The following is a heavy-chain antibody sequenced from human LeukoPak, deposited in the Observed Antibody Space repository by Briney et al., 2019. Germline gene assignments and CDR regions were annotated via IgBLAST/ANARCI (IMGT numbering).Heavy chain of an antibody. V-gene: IGHV3-33*01. CDR3: ARESYGDNENNWFDP. CDR2: IWHDGSNK. J-gene: IGHJ5*02. Sequence: GGSLRLSCAASGFTFSSYGMHWVRQAPGKGLEWVAVIWHDGSNKYYADSVKGRFTISRDNSKNTLYLQMNSLRAEDTAVYYCARESYGDNENNWFDPWGQGTLVTVSS. D-gene: IGHD4-17*01. CDR1: GFTFSSYG.